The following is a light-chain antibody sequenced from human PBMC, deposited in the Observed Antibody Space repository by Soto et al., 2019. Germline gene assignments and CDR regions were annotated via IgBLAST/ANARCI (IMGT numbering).Light chain of an antibody. Sequence: EIVMTQSPATLSVSPGERATLSCRASQSVSSNLAWYQQKPGQAPRLLIYGASTRATGIPARFSDSGSGTEFTLTISSLQSEDFAVYYCQQYNNWPLTFGQGTRLAIK. CDR2: GAS. V-gene: IGKV3-15*01. CDR3: QQYNNWPLT. CDR1: QSVSSN. J-gene: IGKJ5*01.